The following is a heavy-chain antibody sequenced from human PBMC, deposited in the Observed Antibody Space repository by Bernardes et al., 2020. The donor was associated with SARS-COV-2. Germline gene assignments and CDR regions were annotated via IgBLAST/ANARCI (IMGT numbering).Heavy chain of an antibody. J-gene: IGHJ6*03. V-gene: IGHV3-48*04. Sequence: GGSLRLSCAASGFTFSSYSMNWVRQAPGKGLEWVSYISSSSSTIYYADSVKGRFTISRDNAKNSLYLQMNSLRAEDTAVYYCAREVDCTNGVCYYYYYYMDVWGKGTTVTVSS. CDR1: GFTFSSYS. CDR2: ISSSSSTI. CDR3: AREVDCTNGVCYYYYYYMDV. D-gene: IGHD2-8*01.